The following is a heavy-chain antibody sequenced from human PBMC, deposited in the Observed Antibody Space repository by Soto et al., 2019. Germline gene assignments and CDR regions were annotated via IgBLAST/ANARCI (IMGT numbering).Heavy chain of an antibody. CDR3: ASEIDATTATSLDY. J-gene: IGHJ4*02. CDR1: GYTFSGSV. V-gene: IGHV1-3*01. D-gene: IGHD4-17*01. Sequence: ASVKVSCKASGYTFSGSVMHWVRQAPGQGLEWMGWINAGNGNTKYSQRFQGRVTMPWDTSASTAYMELSSLRSEDTAVYYCASEIDATTATSLDYWGQGTLVTVSS. CDR2: INAGNGNT.